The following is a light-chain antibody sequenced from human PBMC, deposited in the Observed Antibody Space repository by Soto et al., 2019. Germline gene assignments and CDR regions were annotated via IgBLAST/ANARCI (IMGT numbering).Light chain of an antibody. CDR1: QSVLYSSNNKNY. V-gene: IGKV4-1*01. J-gene: IGKJ1*01. CDR3: QQYYSTPWT. Sequence: IEMTSFQESLAVSMGERATINCKSSQSVLYSSNNKNYLAWYQQKPGQPPKLLIYWASTRESGVPDRFSGSGSGTDFTLTISSLQAEDVAVYYCQQYYSTPWTFGQGTKVDI. CDR2: WAS.